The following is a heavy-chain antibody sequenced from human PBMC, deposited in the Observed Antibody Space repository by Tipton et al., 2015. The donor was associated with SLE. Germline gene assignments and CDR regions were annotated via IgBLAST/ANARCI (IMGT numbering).Heavy chain of an antibody. Sequence: TLSLTCTVSGGSISSYYWSWIRQPPGKGLEWIGYIYYSGSTNYNPPLESRVSISLDTSKNQFSLKLSSVSAADTAVYYCAREVNGYNRGYYYYLDVWGKGTAVTVSS. CDR3: AREVNGYNRGYYYYLDV. V-gene: IGHV4-59*12. J-gene: IGHJ6*03. CDR2: IYYSGST. CDR1: GGSISSYY. D-gene: IGHD5-24*01.